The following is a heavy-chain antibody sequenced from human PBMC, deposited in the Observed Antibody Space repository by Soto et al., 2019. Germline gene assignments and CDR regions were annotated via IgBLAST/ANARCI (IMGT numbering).Heavy chain of an antibody. CDR2: ISAYNGNT. Sequence: APVKVSCKASGYTFTSYGISWVRQAPGQGLEWMGWISAYNGNTNYAQKLQGRVTMTTDTSTSTAYMELRSLRSDDTAVYYCARAPPKGYDFWSGYVDYWGQGTLVTVSS. CDR1: GYTFTSYG. V-gene: IGHV1-18*01. J-gene: IGHJ4*02. CDR3: ARAPPKGYDFWSGYVDY. D-gene: IGHD3-3*01.